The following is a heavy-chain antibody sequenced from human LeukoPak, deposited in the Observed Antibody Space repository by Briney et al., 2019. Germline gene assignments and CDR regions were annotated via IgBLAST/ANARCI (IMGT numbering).Heavy chain of an antibody. CDR3: ARSGISAAPFDY. CDR2: INPSGGST. Sequence: GASVKVSCKASGYTFTSYYMRWVRQAPGQGLEWMGIINPSGGSTSYAQKFQGRVTMTRDMSTSTVYMELSSLRSEDTAVYYCARSGISAAPFDYWGQGTLVTVSS. V-gene: IGHV1-46*01. CDR1: GYTFTSYY. J-gene: IGHJ4*02. D-gene: IGHD6-13*01.